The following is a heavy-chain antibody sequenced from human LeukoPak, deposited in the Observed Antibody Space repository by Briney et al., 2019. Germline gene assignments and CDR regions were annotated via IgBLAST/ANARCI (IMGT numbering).Heavy chain of an antibody. D-gene: IGHD6-19*01. Sequence: GGSLRLSCAASGFTFSSYAMSWIRQAPGPGLELVSAISGSGGSTYYADSVKGRFTISRDNSKNTLYLQMNSLRAEDTAVYYCAKSVSGWYDYFDYWGQGTLVTVSS. CDR1: GFTFSSYA. V-gene: IGHV3-23*01. J-gene: IGHJ4*02. CDR2: ISGSGGST. CDR3: AKSVSGWYDYFDY.